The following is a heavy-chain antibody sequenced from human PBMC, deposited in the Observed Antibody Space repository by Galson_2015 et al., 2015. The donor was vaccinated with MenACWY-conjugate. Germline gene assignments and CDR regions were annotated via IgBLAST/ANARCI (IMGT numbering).Heavy chain of an antibody. CDR1: GFTFSSYA. D-gene: IGHD5-24*01. J-gene: IGHJ3*02. CDR2: VTGNAGSK. CDR3: AKGRGGGLVSDAFDI. Sequence: SLRLSCAASGFTFSSYAMHWVRQAPGKGLEWVSAVTGNAGSKYYADSVKGRFTISRDNSKNTLFLQMNSLRAEDTAVYYCAKGRGGGLVSDAFDIWGQGTLVTVSS. V-gene: IGHV3-23*01.